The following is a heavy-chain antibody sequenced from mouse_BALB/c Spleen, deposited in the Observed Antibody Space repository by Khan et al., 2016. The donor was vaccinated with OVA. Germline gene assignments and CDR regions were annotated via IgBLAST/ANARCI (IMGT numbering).Heavy chain of an antibody. V-gene: IGHV5-4*02. CDR3: ARGHYGNPFAY. Sequence: EVELVESGGGLVKPGGSLKLSCAASGFSFSDYYMYWVRQTPEKRLEWVASMSDGGSYTYYRGNEKGRFAIYRDNAKNNLYLQMSSRKSEAKAMYYCARGHYGNPFAYWGQGTLVTVSA. J-gene: IGHJ3*01. D-gene: IGHD2-1*01. CDR1: GFSFSDYY. CDR2: MSDGGSYT.